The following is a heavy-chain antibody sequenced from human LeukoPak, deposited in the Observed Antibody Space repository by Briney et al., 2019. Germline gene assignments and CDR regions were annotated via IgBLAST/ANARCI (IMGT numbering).Heavy chain of an antibody. D-gene: IGHD5-24*01. J-gene: IGHJ1*01. V-gene: IGHV3-74*01. CDR2: INSDGSST. CDR1: GFTFSTYW. Sequence: GGSLRLSCAASGFTFSTYWMHWVRQAPGKGLVWVSRINSDGSSTTYADSVTGRFTISRDNAKNTLYLQMNSLRADDTGVYYCARAVLRDGYNYYYFQHWGQGTLVTVSS. CDR3: ARAVLRDGYNYYYFQH.